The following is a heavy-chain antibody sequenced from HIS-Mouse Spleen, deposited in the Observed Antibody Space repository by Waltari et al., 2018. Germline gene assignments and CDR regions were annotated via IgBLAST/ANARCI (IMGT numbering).Heavy chain of an antibody. Sequence: QVQLVESGGGVVQPGRSLRLSCAASGCTFSSYGRHWVRQAPGKGLEWVAVISYDGSNKYYADSVKGRFTISRDNSKNTLYLQMNSLRAEDTAVYYCAKVNSGSYYFDYWGQGTLVTVSS. CDR1: GCTFSSYG. V-gene: IGHV3-30*18. CDR3: AKVNSGSYYFDY. CDR2: ISYDGSNK. J-gene: IGHJ4*02. D-gene: IGHD1-26*01.